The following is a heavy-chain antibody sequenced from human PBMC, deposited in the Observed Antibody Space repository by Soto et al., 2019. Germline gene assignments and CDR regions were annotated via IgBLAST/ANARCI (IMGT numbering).Heavy chain of an antibody. D-gene: IGHD2-8*01. CDR1: GFTFSSYW. CDR2: IKQDGSEK. CDR3: ARDPIVLMVYAPRDYYYYYGMDV. V-gene: IGHV3-7*01. J-gene: IGHJ6*02. Sequence: GGSLRLSCAASGFTFSSYWMSWVRQTPGKGLEWVANIKQDGSEKYYVDSVKGRFTISRDNAKNSLYLQMNSLRAEDTAVYYCARDPIVLMVYAPRDYYYYYGMDVWGQGTTVTVSS.